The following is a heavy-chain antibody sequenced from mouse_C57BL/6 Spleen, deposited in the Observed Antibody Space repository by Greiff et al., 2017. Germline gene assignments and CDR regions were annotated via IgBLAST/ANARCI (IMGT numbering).Heavy chain of an antibody. J-gene: IGHJ4*01. Sequence: EVQGVESGGDLVKPGGSLKLSCAASGFTFSSYGMSWVRQTPDKRLEWVATISSGGSYTYYPDSVKGRFTISRDNAKNTLYLQMSSLKSEDTAMYYCARYSFSYAMDYWGQGTSVTVSS. CDR3: ARYSFSYAMDY. CDR2: ISSGGSYT. V-gene: IGHV5-6*01. CDR1: GFTFSSYG.